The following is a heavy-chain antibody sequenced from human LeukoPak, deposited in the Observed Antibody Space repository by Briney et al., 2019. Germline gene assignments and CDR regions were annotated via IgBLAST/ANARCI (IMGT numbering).Heavy chain of an antibody. Sequence: AGGSLRLSCAASGFTFSSYAMSWVRQAPGKGLEWVSAISGSGGSTYYADSVKGRFTISRDNSKNTLYLQMNSLRAEDTAVYYCAKALTDYGDHLFDYWGQGTLVTVSS. CDR3: AKALTDYGDHLFDY. CDR2: ISGSGGST. J-gene: IGHJ4*02. D-gene: IGHD4-17*01. CDR1: GFTFSSYA. V-gene: IGHV3-23*01.